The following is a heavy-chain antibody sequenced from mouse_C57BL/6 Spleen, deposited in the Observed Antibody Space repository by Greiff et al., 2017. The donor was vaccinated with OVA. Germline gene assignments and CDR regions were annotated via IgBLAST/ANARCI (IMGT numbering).Heavy chain of an antibody. CDR3: ARIYDGYYGDY. D-gene: IGHD2-3*01. J-gene: IGHJ2*01. Sequence: VQLQQPGAELVKPGASVKLSCKASGYTFTSYWMQWVKQRPGQGLEWIGEIDPSDSYTNYNQKFKGKATLTVDTSSSTAYMQLSSLTSEDSAVYYCARIYDGYYGDYWGQGTTLTVSS. CDR2: IDPSDSYT. CDR1: GYTFTSYW. V-gene: IGHV1-50*01.